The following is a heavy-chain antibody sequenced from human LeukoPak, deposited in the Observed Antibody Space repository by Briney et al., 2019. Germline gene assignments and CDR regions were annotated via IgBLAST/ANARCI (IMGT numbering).Heavy chain of an antibody. V-gene: IGHV1-3*01. D-gene: IGHD2-15*01. CDR1: GYTFTSYG. CDR3: ARDNGYCSGGSCYTRNWFDP. CDR2: INAGNGNT. Sequence: ASVKVSCKASGYTFTSYGISWVRQAPGQRLEWMGWINAGNGNTKYSQKFQGRVTITRDTSASTAYMELSSLRSEDTAVYYCARDNGYCSGGSCYTRNWFDPWGQGTLVTVSS. J-gene: IGHJ5*02.